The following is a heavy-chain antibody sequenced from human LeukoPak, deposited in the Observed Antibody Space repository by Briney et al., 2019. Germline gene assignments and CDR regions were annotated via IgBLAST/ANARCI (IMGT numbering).Heavy chain of an antibody. V-gene: IGHV1-18*01. CDR2: ISAYNGNT. CDR1: GYTFTSYG. CDR3: ASEYCSGGSCYSGY. D-gene: IGHD2-15*01. Sequence: ASVKVSCKASGYTFTSYGISWVRQAPGQGLEWMGWISAYNGNTNYAQKLQGRVTMTTDTSTSTAYMELRSLRSDDTAVYYCASEYCSGGSCYSGYWGQGTLVTVSS. J-gene: IGHJ4*02.